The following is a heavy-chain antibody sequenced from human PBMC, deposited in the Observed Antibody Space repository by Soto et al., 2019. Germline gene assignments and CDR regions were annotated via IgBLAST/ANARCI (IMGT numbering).Heavy chain of an antibody. Sequence: QLQLQESGPGLVKPSETLSLTCTVSGGSISSSSYYWGWIRQPPGKGLEWIGSTYYSGSTYYNPAPKGRVTMSVDTSKSHSTLKLSSVTAADTALYYCASENTAYCGGDCYYNWFDPWGQGTLVTVSS. CDR1: GGSISSSSYY. D-gene: IGHD2-21*02. V-gene: IGHV4-39*02. CDR3: ASENTAYCGGDCYYNWFDP. J-gene: IGHJ5*02. CDR2: TYYSGST.